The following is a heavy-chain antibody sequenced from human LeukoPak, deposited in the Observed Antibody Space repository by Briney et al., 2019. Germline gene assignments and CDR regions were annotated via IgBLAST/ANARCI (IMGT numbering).Heavy chain of an antibody. CDR1: EFTFSNYW. J-gene: IGHJ6*02. Sequence: GGSLRLSCAASEFTFSNYWMSWVRQAPGKGLDWVANIKQDGSEKYYVDSVKGRFIISRDNAKNSLYLQMNSLRAEDTAVYHCARDLKGPYDYGMDVWGQGTTVTVSS. D-gene: IGHD3-16*01. CDR3: ARDLKGPYDYGMDV. V-gene: IGHV3-7*01. CDR2: IKQDGSEK.